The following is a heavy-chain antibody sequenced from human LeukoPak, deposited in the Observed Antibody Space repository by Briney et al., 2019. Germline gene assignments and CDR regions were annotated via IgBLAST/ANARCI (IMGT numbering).Heavy chain of an antibody. V-gene: IGHV3-66*01. CDR2: IYSGGST. J-gene: IGHJ4*02. D-gene: IGHD1-26*01. Sequence: GGSLRLSCAASGFTFSSYAMSWVRQAPGKGLEWVSVIYSGGSTYYADSVKGRFTISRDNSKNTLYLQMNRLRAEDTAVYYCARPIVGAFGYWGQGTLVTVSS. CDR3: ARPIVGAFGY. CDR1: GFTFSSYA.